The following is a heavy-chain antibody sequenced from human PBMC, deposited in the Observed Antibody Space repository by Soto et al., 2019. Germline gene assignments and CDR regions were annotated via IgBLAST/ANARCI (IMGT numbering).Heavy chain of an antibody. V-gene: IGHV1-3*01. CDR2: INAGNGNT. D-gene: IGHD6-13*01. Sequence: ASVKVSCKASGYTFTSYAMHWVRQAPGQRLEWMGWINAGNGNTKYSQKFQGRVTITRDTSASTAYMELSSLRSEDTAVYYCARLGLYSSSWPYYYYYYGMDVWGQGTTVTVS. CDR1: GYTFTSYA. CDR3: ARLGLYSSSWPYYYYYYGMDV. J-gene: IGHJ6*02.